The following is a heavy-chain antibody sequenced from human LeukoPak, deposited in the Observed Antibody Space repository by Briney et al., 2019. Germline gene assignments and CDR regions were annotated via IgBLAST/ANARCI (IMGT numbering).Heavy chain of an antibody. CDR1: GGSFRGYY. CDR3: ALRVRGFITKGDCYHNCNWSDP. D-gene: IGHD3-10*01. V-gene: IGHV4-34*01. CDR2: INHSGST. Sequence: TPSETLSLTCAVYGGSFRGYYWSWIRQPPGKGLEWIGEINHSGSTNYNPSLKSRVTISLDTSMKKFSLKLNSVTAADTAVYYCALRVRGFITKGDCYHNCNWSDPWGQGTLVTVSS. J-gene: IGHJ5*02.